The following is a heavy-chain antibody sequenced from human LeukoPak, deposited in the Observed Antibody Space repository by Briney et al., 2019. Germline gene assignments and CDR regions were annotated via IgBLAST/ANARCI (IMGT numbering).Heavy chain of an antibody. Sequence: ASVKVSCTASGYTFTNYAMHWVRQAPGQRLEWMGWIHAGNGDTKYSQKFQGRVTITRDTSASTVYMELSSLTSEDTAVYYCARGVYSSGWYEDYWGQETLVTVSS. CDR1: GYTFTNYA. D-gene: IGHD6-19*01. CDR3: ARGVYSSGWYEDY. V-gene: IGHV1-3*01. J-gene: IGHJ4*02. CDR2: IHAGNGDT.